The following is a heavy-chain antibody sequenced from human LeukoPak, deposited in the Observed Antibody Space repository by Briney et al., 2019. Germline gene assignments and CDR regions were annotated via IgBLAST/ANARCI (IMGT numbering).Heavy chain of an antibody. D-gene: IGHD6-13*01. CDR2: ISWDGEST. CDR3: TKDDSGYTSSWSIDY. CDR1: GFIFEDYA. Sequence: GGSLRLSCAASGFIFEDYAMRWVRQTPGKGLEWVSLISWDGESTYYADSVKGRFTISRDNSKNSLYLQMSSLRVEDTALYYCTKDDSGYTSSWSIDYWGQGTLVTVSS. V-gene: IGHV3-43D*03. J-gene: IGHJ4*02.